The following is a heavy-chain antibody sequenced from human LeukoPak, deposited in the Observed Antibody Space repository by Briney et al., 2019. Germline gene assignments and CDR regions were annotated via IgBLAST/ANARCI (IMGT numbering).Heavy chain of an antibody. Sequence: ASVKVSCKASGYTFTSYVINWVRQATGQGLEWMGWMNPNSGNAGYAQKFQGRVTMTRNTSISTAYMELSSLRSEDTAVYYCARLSIRAPVTTLGYWGQGTLVTVSS. CDR2: MNPNSGNA. CDR1: GYTFTSYV. D-gene: IGHD4-11*01. V-gene: IGHV1-8*01. CDR3: ARLSIRAPVTTLGY. J-gene: IGHJ4*02.